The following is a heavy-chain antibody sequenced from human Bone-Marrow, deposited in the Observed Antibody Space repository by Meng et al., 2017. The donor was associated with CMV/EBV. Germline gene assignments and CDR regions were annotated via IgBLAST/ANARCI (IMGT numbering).Heavy chain of an antibody. Sequence: GESLKISCAASGFTFSGHWMTWVRQAPGKGLEWVAFIRYDGSNKYYADSVKGRFTISRDNSKNTLYLQMNSLRAEDTAVYYCAKDRRQSDYYYYGMAVWGQGNTVTFSS. CDR2: IRYDGSNK. D-gene: IGHD6-6*01. CDR3: AKDRRQSDYYYYGMAV. V-gene: IGHV3-30*02. J-gene: IGHJ6*02. CDR1: GFTFSGHW.